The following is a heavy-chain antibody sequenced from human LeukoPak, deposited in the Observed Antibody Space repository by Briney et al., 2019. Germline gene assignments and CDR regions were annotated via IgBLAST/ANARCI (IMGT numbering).Heavy chain of an antibody. J-gene: IGHJ4*02. CDR2: IYYSGDS. Sequence: PSETLSLTCTVSGGSISSSSHYWGWIRQPPGKGLEWIGSIYYSGDSYYNPSLKSRVTTSVDTSKSQFSLRLSSVTAADTAVYYCARLLIRGPDYWGQGTLVTVSS. CDR3: ARLLIRGPDY. CDR1: GGSISSSSHY. D-gene: IGHD2/OR15-2a*01. V-gene: IGHV4-39*01.